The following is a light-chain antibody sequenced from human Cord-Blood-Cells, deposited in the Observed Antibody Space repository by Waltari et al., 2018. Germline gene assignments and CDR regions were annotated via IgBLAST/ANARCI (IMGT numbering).Light chain of an antibody. CDR2: DAS. CDR1: QSISSW. Sequence: DIQMTQSPSTLSASVGDRVTITCRASQSISSWFAWYQQKPGKAPKLLTYDASSVESGVPSMCSGSGSGTEFTLTISILQPDDFATYYCQQYNSYWTFGQGTKVEIK. J-gene: IGKJ1*01. V-gene: IGKV1-5*01. CDR3: QQYNSYWT.